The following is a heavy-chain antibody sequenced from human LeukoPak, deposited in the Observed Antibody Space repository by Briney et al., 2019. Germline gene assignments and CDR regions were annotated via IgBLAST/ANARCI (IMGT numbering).Heavy chain of an antibody. CDR2: INPNSGGT. D-gene: IGHD3-3*01. Sequence: ASVKVSCKASGYTFTGYYMHWVRQAPGQGLEWMGWINPNSGGTNYAQKFQGRVTMTRDTSISTAYMELSRLRSDDTAVYYCARAHYDFWSGYGGGLDYWGQGTLVTVSS. CDR1: GYTFTGYY. J-gene: IGHJ4*02. CDR3: ARAHYDFWSGYGGGLDY. V-gene: IGHV1-2*02.